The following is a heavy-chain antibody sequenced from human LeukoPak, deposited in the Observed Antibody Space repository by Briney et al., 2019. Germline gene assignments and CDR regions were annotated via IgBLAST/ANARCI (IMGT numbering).Heavy chain of an antibody. V-gene: IGHV3-9*01. CDR3: AKDRLFRDDAFDI. CDR2: ISWNSGSI. CDR1: GFTFDDYA. Sequence: GRSLRLSCAASGFTFDDYAMHWVRQAPGKGLEWVSGISWNSGSIGYADSVKGRFTISRDNAKNSLYLQMNSLRAEDTALYYCAKDRLFRDDAFDIWGQGTMVTVSS. D-gene: IGHD6-25*01. J-gene: IGHJ3*02.